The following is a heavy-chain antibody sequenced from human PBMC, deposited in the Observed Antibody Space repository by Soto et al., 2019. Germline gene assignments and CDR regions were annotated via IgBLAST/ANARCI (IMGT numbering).Heavy chain of an antibody. CDR3: ATSLYDILTGYDRYFDY. Sequence: SETLSLTCAVYGGSFSGYYWSWIRQPPGKGLEWIGEINHSGSTNYNPSLKSRVTISVDTSKNQFSLKLSSVTAADTAVYYCATSLYDILTGYDRYFDYWGQRTLVTVSS. V-gene: IGHV4-34*01. D-gene: IGHD3-9*01. CDR2: INHSGST. J-gene: IGHJ4*02. CDR1: GGSFSGYY.